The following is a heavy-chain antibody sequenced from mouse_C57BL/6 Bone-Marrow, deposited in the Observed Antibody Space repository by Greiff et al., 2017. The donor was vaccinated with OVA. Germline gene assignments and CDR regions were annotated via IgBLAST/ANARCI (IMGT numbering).Heavy chain of an antibody. D-gene: IGHD2-3*01. V-gene: IGHV14-4*01. Sequence: EVMLVESGAELVRPGASVKLSCTASGFNIKDDYMHWVKQRPEQGLEWIGWIDPENGDTEYASKFQGKATITADTSSNTAYLQLSSLTSEDTAVYYCTGWLPFAYWGQGTLVTVSA. J-gene: IGHJ3*01. CDR1: GFNIKDDY. CDR2: IDPENGDT. CDR3: TGWLPFAY.